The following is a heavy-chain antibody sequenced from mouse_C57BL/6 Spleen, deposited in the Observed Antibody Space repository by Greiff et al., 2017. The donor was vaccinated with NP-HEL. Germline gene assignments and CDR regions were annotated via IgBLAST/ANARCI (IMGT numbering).Heavy chain of an antibody. J-gene: IGHJ2*01. CDR3: ARGDGNLDY. CDR1: GFTFSDYY. Sequence: EVQLQESEGGLVQPGSSMKLSCTASGFTFSDYYMAWVRQVPEKGLEWVANINYDGSSTYYLDSLKSRFIISRDNAKNILYLQMSSLKSEDTATYYCARGDGNLDYWGQGTTLTVSS. V-gene: IGHV5-16*01. D-gene: IGHD1-1*01. CDR2: INYDGSST.